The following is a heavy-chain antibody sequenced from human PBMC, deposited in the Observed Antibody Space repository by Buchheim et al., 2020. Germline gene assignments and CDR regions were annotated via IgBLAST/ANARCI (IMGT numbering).Heavy chain of an antibody. Sequence: QLQLQESGSGLVKPPQTLSVTCTVSGGSISNGGFSWNWIRQPPGKGLEWIGCIYYSGDSYYNPSLKSRVTMSVDGSKNPSSLRLTAVTAADAAVYYCVKGSGIYYHLMDVWGQGTT. CDR3: VKGSGIYYHLMDV. CDR1: GGSISNGGFS. V-gene: IGHV4-30-2*01. CDR2: IYYSGDS. J-gene: IGHJ6*02. D-gene: IGHD6-13*01.